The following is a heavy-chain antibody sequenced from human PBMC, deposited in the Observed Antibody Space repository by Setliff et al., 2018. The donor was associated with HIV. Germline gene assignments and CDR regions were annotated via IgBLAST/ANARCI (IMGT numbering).Heavy chain of an antibody. Sequence: SETLSLTCTVSGASISNYYWSWIRQPPGKGLEWLGYVYYSGSTSYNPSLKSRITISVDTSKNNFSLRLRSVTAADTAVYYCANWAPKYMDVWGKGTTVTVSS. CDR3: ANWAPKYMDV. J-gene: IGHJ6*03. CDR1: GASISNYY. CDR2: VYYSGST. V-gene: IGHV4-59*01. D-gene: IGHD3-16*01.